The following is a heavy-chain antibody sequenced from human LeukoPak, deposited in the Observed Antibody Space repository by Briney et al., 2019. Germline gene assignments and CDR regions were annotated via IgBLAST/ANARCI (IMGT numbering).Heavy chain of an antibody. CDR1: GGSISSYY. D-gene: IGHD3-9*01. Sequence: SETPSLTCTVSGGSISSYYWSWIRQPPGKGLEWIGYIYYSGSTNYNPSLKSRVTISVDTSKNQFSLKLSSVTAADTAVYYCARVSSYYDILTGYYNDGFDYWGQGTLVTVSS. J-gene: IGHJ4*02. CDR2: IYYSGST. CDR3: ARVSSYYDILTGYYNDGFDY. V-gene: IGHV4-59*01.